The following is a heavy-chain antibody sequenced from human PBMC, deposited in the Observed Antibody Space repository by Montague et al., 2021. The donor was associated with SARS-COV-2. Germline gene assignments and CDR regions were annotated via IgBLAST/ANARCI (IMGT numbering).Heavy chain of an antibody. J-gene: IGHJ5*02. CDR3: ARGGRGSRYHLLSGTWFDP. D-gene: IGHD2-2*01. V-gene: IGHV4-34*01. CDR2: INHSGTT. CDR1: GGSFSGYY. Sequence: TLSLTCAVYGGSFSGYYWSWIRQSPGKGLEWIGEINHSGTTNYNPPLKSRVIISADTSKNQFSLKTSSVTAADTAVYYCARGGRGSRYHLLSGTWFDPWGQGTLVTVSS.